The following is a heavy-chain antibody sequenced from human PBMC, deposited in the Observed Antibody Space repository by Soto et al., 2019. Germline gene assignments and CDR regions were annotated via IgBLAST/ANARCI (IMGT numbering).Heavy chain of an antibody. Sequence: QVQLQQWGAGLLKPSETLSLTCAIYGGSFSGYYWSWIRQPPGMGLEWIGEVDQSGSTNYTPSLTSRVTISGDTSKNQFSLKLNSVTAADTAVYYCARGRQRGYCTGGSCYSYFDYWGQGALVIVSS. D-gene: IGHD2-15*01. CDR2: VDQSGST. CDR1: GGSFSGYY. J-gene: IGHJ4*02. CDR3: ARGRQRGYCTGGSCYSYFDY. V-gene: IGHV4-34*01.